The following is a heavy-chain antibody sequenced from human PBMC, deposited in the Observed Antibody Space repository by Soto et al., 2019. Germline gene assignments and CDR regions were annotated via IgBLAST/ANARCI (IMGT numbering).Heavy chain of an antibody. V-gene: IGHV3-23*01. J-gene: IGHJ4*02. CDR1: GFTFSSYA. CDR3: AKDYSDYSNLPLGLDY. D-gene: IGHD4-4*01. CDR2: ISGSGGST. Sequence: PGGSLRLSCAASGFTFSSYAMSWVRQAPGKGLGWVSAISGSGGSTYYADSVKGRFTISRDNSKNTLYLQMNSLRAEDTAVYYCAKDYSDYSNLPLGLDYWGQGTLVTVSS.